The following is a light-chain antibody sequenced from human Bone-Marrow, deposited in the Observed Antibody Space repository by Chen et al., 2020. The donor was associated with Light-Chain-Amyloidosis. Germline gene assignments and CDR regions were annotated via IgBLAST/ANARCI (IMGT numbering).Light chain of an antibody. CDR3: QQSHSSPYT. Sequence: DIQMTQSLSSLSASVGDIVTIPCRESQSIDNYLNWYQQKPGKATKLLIYAASSLQSGVPSRFSGSGSGTDFSLTIISLQAEDSATYYCQQSHSSPYTFGQGTKLEIK. CDR2: AAS. V-gene: IGKV1-39*01. J-gene: IGKJ2*01. CDR1: QSIDNY.